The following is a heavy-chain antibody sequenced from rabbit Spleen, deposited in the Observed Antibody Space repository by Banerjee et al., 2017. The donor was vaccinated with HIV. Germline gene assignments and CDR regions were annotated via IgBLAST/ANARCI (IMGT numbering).Heavy chain of an antibody. CDR2: IDAGSSGFT. V-gene: IGHV1S40*01. Sequence: QSLEESGGDLVKPGASLTLTCTASGVSFSISSYMCWVRQAPGKGLEWIACIDAGSSGFTYFATWAEGRFTISKTSSTTVTLEMTRLTAADTATYFCARGSAAMTMVITGFYLGLWGPGTLVTVS. CDR3: ARGSAAMTMVITGFYLGL. CDR1: GVSFSISSY. J-gene: IGHJ4*01. D-gene: IGHD2-1*01.